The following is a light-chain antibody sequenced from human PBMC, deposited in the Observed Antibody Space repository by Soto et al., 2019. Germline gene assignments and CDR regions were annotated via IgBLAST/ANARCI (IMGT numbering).Light chain of an antibody. CDR1: SSDVGGYNF. V-gene: IGLV2-14*01. J-gene: IGLJ2*01. Sequence: QSVLTQPASVSGSRGQSITISCTGTSSDVGGYNFVSWYQQHPGKAPKLIIYDVNSRASGVSNRFSGSKSGNTASLTISGLQAEDEADYYCSSYTSSSTLVVFGKGTKLTVL. CDR3: SSYTSSSTLVV. CDR2: DVN.